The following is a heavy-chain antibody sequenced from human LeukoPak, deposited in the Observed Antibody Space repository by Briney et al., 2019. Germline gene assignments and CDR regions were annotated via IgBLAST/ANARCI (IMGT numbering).Heavy chain of an antibody. D-gene: IGHD2-15*01. V-gene: IGHV3-23*01. Sequence: GGSLRLSCAASGFTFSSYSMNWVRQAPGKGLEWVSPISGSGGSTYYADSVKGRFTISRDNSNNTLYLQMNSLRAEDTAVYYCAKSGGGTYYSHIDYWGQGTLVTVSS. CDR3: AKSGGGTYYSHIDY. J-gene: IGHJ4*02. CDR1: GFTFSSYS. CDR2: ISGSGGST.